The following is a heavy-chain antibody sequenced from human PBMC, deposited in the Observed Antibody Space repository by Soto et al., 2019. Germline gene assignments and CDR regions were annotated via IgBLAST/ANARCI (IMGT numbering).Heavy chain of an antibody. CDR1: ESTFSKSG. Sequence: HPGGSLRLSCAASESTFSKSGMHWVRQAPGKGLKWVAVISNDGSDKYYADSVKGRFTISRDNSKNTLYLQMNSLRPEDTAVYYCAKSPRGFSAYDASLQIDSWGQGTLVTVSS. J-gene: IGHJ4*02. CDR3: AKSPRGFSAYDASLQIDS. V-gene: IGHV3-30*18. D-gene: IGHD5-12*01. CDR2: ISNDGSDK.